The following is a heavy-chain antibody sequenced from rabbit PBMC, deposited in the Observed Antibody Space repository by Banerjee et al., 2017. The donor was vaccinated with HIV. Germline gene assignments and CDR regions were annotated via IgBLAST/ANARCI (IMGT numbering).Heavy chain of an antibody. J-gene: IGHJ4*01. D-gene: IGHD2-1*01. CDR2: INTSSGNA. V-gene: IGHV1S45*01. CDR3: VSYDDYGDCNL. Sequence: QEQLEESGGDLVKPEGSLTLTCTASGFSFSYKYVMCWVRQAPGKGLEWIACINTSSGNAGCARWAKGRFTTSKTSVNTLYLRLTSLTAASSSSYFCVSYDDYGDCNLWGPGTLVTVS. CDR1: GFSFSYKYV.